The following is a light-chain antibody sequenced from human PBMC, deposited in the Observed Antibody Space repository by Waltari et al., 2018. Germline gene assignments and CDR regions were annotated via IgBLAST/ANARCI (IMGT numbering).Light chain of an antibody. V-gene: IGKV1-5*03. CDR1: QSISTW. J-gene: IGKJ1*01. CDR2: KES. CDR3: QDYNTYT. Sequence: DIQMTQSPSTLSASVGDRVTITCRASQSISTWLAWYQQKPGKAPKLLIYKESILQSGVPSRFSGSGAGTEYTLTISSLQPDDLATYYCQDYNTYTFGQGTKVGIK.